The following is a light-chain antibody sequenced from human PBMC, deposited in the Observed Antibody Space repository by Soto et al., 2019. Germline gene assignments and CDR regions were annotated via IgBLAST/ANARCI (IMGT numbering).Light chain of an antibody. CDR2: DAS. V-gene: IGKV1-39*01. Sequence: DIQMTQSPSSLSASVGARVTITCRASQSISTFLNWYQQVPGKAPKLLIHDASRLQSGGPSRFSGSGSGTDFTLTIGSLQPEDFATYYCQQTYNTPRTFGQGTKVEI. CDR1: QSISTF. CDR3: QQTYNTPRT. J-gene: IGKJ1*01.